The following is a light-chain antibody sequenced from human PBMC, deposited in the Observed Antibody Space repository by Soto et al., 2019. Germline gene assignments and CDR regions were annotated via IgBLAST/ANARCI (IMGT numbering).Light chain of an antibody. CDR3: QQYDSFPIT. J-gene: IGKJ5*01. Sequence: DIQMTQSPSTLSACVGDRVTITCRASQSISSWLAWYQQKPGKAPRLLIYDASNLETGVPSRFSGSGSGTDFTVTISSLQPEDIATYYCQQYDSFPITVGQGKRLENK. V-gene: IGKV1-5*01. CDR1: QSISSW. CDR2: DAS.